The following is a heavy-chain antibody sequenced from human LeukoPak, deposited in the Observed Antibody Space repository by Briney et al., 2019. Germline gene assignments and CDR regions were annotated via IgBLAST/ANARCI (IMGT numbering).Heavy chain of an antibody. CDR1: GFTFDDYT. CDR3: AKDDDGRHHGVDH. V-gene: IGHV3-43*01. Sequence: PGGSLRLSRAASGFTFDDYTMHWVRQAPGKGLEWVSLISWGGGSTYYADSVKGRFTISRDYSMNTLYLQMTSLRDDDTALYYCAKDDDGRHHGVDHWGQGTLVTVSS. D-gene: IGHD4-17*01. J-gene: IGHJ4*02. CDR2: ISWGGGST.